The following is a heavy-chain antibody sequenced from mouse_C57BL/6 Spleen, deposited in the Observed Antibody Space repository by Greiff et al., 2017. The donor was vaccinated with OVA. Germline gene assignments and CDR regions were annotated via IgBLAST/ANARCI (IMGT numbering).Heavy chain of an antibody. D-gene: IGHD2-2*01. CDR2: INPYNGGT. Sequence: VQLQQSGPVLVKPGASVKMSCKASGYTFTDYYMNWVKQSHGKSLEWIGVINPYNGGTSYNQKFKGKATLTVDKSSSTAYMELNSLTSEDSAVYYCAREGIVGYDGFDYWGQGTTRTVSS. CDR3: AREGIVGYDGFDY. CDR1: GYTFTDYY. V-gene: IGHV1-19*01. J-gene: IGHJ2*01.